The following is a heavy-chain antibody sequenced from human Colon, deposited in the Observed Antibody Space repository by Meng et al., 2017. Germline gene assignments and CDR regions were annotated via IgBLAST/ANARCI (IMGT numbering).Heavy chain of an antibody. V-gene: IGHV5-51*01. CDR2: IRPSDSDT. CDR1: GYSFTSYW. D-gene: IGHD3-22*01. J-gene: IGHJ4*02. Sequence: GESLKISCKGSGYSFTSYWIGWVRQMPGKGLEWMGIIRPSDSDTRCSPSFQGQVAISADKSITTAYLQWNSLKASDTAMYYCAGQSSDSSAYYRVDYWGQGTLVTVSS. CDR3: AGQSSDSSAYYRVDY.